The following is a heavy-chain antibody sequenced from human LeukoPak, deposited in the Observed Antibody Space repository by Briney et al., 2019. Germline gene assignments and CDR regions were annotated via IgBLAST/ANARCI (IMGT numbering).Heavy chain of an antibody. D-gene: IGHD3-9*01. V-gene: IGHV3-21*01. CDR3: ARGLVLTGPTFDY. CDR1: GFTFGSYS. CDR2: ISSSSSYI. J-gene: IGHJ4*02. Sequence: GGSLRLSCAASGFTFGSYSMNWVRQAPGKGLEWVSSISSSSSYIYYADSVKGRFTISRDNAKNSLYLQMNSLRAEDTAVYYCARGLVLTGPTFDYWGQGTLVTVSS.